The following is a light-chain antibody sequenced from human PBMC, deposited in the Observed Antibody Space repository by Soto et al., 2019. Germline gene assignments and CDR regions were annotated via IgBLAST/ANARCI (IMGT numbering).Light chain of an antibody. V-gene: IGKV3-20*01. CDR3: QHYGSSPPFT. Sequence: EVVLTQSPGTLSLSPGERATLSCRASQSMSSSILAWYQQKPGQAPSLLIYAASARVTGIPDRFSGSGSGTDFTLTISRLEPEDFAVYYCQHYGSSPPFTFGPGTKVDIK. J-gene: IGKJ3*01. CDR2: AAS. CDR1: QSMSSSI.